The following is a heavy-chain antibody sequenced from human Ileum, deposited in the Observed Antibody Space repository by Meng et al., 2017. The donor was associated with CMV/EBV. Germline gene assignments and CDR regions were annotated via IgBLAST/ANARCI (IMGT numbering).Heavy chain of an antibody. CDR2: ILNDGSGT. Sequence: GGSLRLSCVASGFTFRNYWMHWVRQSPGKGLVWVSHILNDGSGTGYADSVKDRFTISRDNAKNTLYLQMDGMGVEDTAIYYCARGAGDFDYWGQGTRVTVSS. CDR1: GFTFRNYW. V-gene: IGHV3-74*01. CDR3: ARGAGDFDY. J-gene: IGHJ4*02. D-gene: IGHD3-16*01.